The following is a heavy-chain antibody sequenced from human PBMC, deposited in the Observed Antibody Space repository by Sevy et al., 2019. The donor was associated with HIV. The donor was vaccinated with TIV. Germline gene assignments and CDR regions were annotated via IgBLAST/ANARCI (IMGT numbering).Heavy chain of an antibody. V-gene: IGHV4-4*07. CDR1: GGSISSYY. D-gene: IGHD2-2*01. J-gene: IGHJ5*02. CDR3: ARDGRYCSSTSCYGWFDP. Sequence: SETLSLTCTVSGGSISSYYWSWIRQPAGKGLEWIGRIYTSGSTNYNPSLKSRVTMSVGTSKNQFSLKLSSVTAADTAVYYCARDGRYCSSTSCYGWFDPWGQGTLVTVSS. CDR2: IYTSGST.